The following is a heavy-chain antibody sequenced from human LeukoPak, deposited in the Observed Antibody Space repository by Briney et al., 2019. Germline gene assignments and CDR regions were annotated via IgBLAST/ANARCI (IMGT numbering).Heavy chain of an antibody. J-gene: IGHJ6*02. V-gene: IGHV1-2*06. CDR2: INPNSGGT. D-gene: IGHD6-6*01. Sequence: ASVKVSFTASGYTFTGYYMHWVRQAPGQGLEWMGRINPNSGGTNYAQKFQGRVTMTRDTSISTAYMELSRLRSDDTAVYYCARDSYSSSLYYYYYGMDVWGQGTTVTVSS. CDR1: GYTFTGYY. CDR3: ARDSYSSSLYYYYYGMDV.